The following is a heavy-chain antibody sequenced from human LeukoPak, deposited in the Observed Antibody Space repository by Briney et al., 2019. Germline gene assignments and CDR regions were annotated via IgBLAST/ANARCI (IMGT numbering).Heavy chain of an antibody. J-gene: IGHJ5*02. V-gene: IGHV1-8*03. CDR1: GYTFTSYD. CDR3: ARLIAAAGTVNWLDP. D-gene: IGHD6-13*01. Sequence: ASVKVSCKASGYTFTSYDINWVRQATGQGLEWMGWMNPNSGNTGYAQKFQGRVTITRNTSISTAYMELSSLRSEDTAVYYCARLIAAAGTVNWLDPWGQGTLVTVSS. CDR2: MNPNSGNT.